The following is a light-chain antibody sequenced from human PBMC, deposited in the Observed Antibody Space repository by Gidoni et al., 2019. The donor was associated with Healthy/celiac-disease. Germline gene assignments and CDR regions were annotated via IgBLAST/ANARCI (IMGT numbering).Light chain of an antibody. CDR3: QQYYSTPLP. CDR2: WAS. V-gene: IGKV4-1*01. J-gene: IGKJ4*01. Sequence: DIVMTQSPDSLAVSLCERATINCKSSQSVLYSSNNKNYLAWYQQKPGQPPKLLIYWASTRESGVPDRFSGSGSGTDFTLTISSLQAEDVAVYYCQQYYSTPLPFGGVTKVEIK. CDR1: QSVLYSSNNKNY.